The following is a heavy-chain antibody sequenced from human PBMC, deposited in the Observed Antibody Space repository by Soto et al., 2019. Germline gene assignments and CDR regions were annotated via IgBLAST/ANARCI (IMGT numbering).Heavy chain of an antibody. D-gene: IGHD6-19*01. Sequence: ASVKVSCKASGYTFTSYGIRWVRQAPGHGLEWMGWISAYNGNTNYAQKLQGRVTMTTDTSTSTAYMELRSLRSDDTAVYYCAREFSSGSNDYWGQGTLVTVSS. V-gene: IGHV1-18*01. CDR1: GYTFTSYG. J-gene: IGHJ4*02. CDR2: ISAYNGNT. CDR3: AREFSSGSNDY.